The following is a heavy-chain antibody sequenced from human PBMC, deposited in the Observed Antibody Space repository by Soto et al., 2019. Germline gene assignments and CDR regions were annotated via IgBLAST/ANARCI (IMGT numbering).Heavy chain of an antibody. J-gene: IGHJ1*01. D-gene: IGHD2-15*01. CDR2: ISGSGGST. Sequence: PGGSLRLSCAASGFTSSNYWMHWVRQAPGKGLEWVSAISGSGGSTYYADSVKGRFTISRDNSKNTLYLQMNSLRAEDTAVYYCAKDSDCSGGSCYSGYFQHWGQGTLVTVSS. CDR3: AKDSDCSGGSCYSGYFQH. CDR1: GFTSSNYW. V-gene: IGHV3-23*01.